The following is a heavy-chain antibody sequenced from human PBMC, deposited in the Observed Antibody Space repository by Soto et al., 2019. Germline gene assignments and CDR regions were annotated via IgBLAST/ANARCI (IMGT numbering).Heavy chain of an antibody. Sequence: GGSLRLSCVGSGFTFKNYGMHWVRQAPGKGLEWLAVVSYDGTKTMYTDSVKGRISISRDNARNTLFLQMDSLTAEDTALYYCARELRSYSGAYSDHWGQGTQVTVYS. D-gene: IGHD5-18*01. CDR1: GFTFKNYG. CDR2: VSYDGTKT. CDR3: ARELRSYSGAYSDH. J-gene: IGHJ4*02. V-gene: IGHV3-33*05.